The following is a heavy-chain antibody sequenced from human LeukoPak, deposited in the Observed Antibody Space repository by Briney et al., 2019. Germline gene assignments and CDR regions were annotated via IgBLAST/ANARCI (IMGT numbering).Heavy chain of an antibody. CDR2: IIPIFGTA. CDR1: GGTFSSYA. J-gene: IGHJ4*02. V-gene: IGHV1-69*05. CDR3: ARGGSRGENYFDY. D-gene: IGHD6-13*01. Sequence: SVKVSCKASGGTFSSYAISWVPQAPGQGLEWMGRIIPIFGTANYAQKFQGRVTITTDESTSTAYMELSSLRSEDTAVYYCARGGSRGENYFDYWGQGTLVTVSS.